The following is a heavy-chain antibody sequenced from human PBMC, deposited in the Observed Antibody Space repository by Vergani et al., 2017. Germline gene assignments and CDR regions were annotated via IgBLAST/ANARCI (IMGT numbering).Heavy chain of an antibody. D-gene: IGHD3-22*01. CDR2: IYPGDSDT. V-gene: IGHV5-51*01. Sequence: VQLVQSGAEVKKPGASVKISCKGSGYSFTNYWIGWVRQMPDKGLEWMGIIYPGDSDTRYSPSFQGQVTISADKSISTAYLQWSSLKASDTALYYCARHHYDSSGYYYYWGQGTLVTVSS. J-gene: IGHJ4*02. CDR1: GYSFTNYW. CDR3: ARHHYDSSGYYYY.